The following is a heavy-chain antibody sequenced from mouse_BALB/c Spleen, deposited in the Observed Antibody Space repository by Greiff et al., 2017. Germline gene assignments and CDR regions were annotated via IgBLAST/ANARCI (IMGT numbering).Heavy chain of an antibody. Sequence: QVQLKESGAELARPGASVKLSCKASGYTFTSYWMQWVKQRPGQGLEWIGAIYPGDGDTRYTQKFKGKATLTADKSSSTAYMQLSSLASEDSAVYYCARSKLRGYYYAMDYWGQGTSVTVSS. J-gene: IGHJ4*01. V-gene: IGHV1-87*01. CDR3: ARSKLRGYYYAMDY. CDR1: GYTFTSYW. CDR2: IYPGDGDT. D-gene: IGHD1-1*01.